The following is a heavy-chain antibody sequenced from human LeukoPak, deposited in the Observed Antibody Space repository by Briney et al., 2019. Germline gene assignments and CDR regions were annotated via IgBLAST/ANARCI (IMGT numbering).Heavy chain of an antibody. J-gene: IGHJ6*03. CDR3: ARGMYYYGSGSYSYYYYYYMDV. Sequence: GGSLRLSCAASGFTVSSNYMSWVRQAPGKGLEWVSVIYSGGSTYYADSVKGRFTISRDNSKNTLYLQMNSLRAEDTAVYYCARGMYYYGSGSYSYYYYYYMDVWGKGTTVTVSS. D-gene: IGHD3-10*01. CDR1: GFTVSSNY. V-gene: IGHV3-53*05. CDR2: IYSGGST.